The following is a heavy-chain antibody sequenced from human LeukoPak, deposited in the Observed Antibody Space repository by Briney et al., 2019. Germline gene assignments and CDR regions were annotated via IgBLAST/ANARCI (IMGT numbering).Heavy chain of an antibody. CDR3: AREGKLTGYFGGLGFNY. V-gene: IGHV4-59*01. D-gene: IGHD6-19*01. Sequence: SGTPSLTCTVSGGSISSYYWSWIRQPPRKGLEWIGNIDYSGSTIYNPALKSRVTVSVDTSKNQFSLNLTSVTAADTAVYFCAREGKLTGYFGGLGFNYWGPGILVTVSS. CDR1: GGSISSYY. CDR2: IDYSGST. J-gene: IGHJ4*02.